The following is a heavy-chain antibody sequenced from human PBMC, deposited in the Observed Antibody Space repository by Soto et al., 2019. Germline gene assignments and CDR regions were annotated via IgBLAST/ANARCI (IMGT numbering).Heavy chain of an antibody. J-gene: IGHJ6*02. Sequence: GGSLRLSCAASGFTFSSYAMHWVRQAPGKGLEWVAVISYDGSNKYYADSVKGRFTISRDNSKNTLYLQMNSLRAEDTAVYYCARVYDYDSSGYTRSPYYGMDVWGQGTTVTVSS. V-gene: IGHV3-30-3*01. CDR3: ARVYDYDSSGYTRSPYYGMDV. CDR2: ISYDGSNK. D-gene: IGHD3-22*01. CDR1: GFTFSSYA.